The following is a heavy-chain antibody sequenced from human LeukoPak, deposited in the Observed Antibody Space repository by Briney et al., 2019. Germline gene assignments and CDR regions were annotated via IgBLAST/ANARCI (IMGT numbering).Heavy chain of an antibody. CDR3: GRETDFGVVTN. V-gene: IGHV6-1*01. CDR1: GDSVSSNGAS. CDR2: TYYRSQQWHS. D-gene: IGHD3-3*01. Sequence: PSQTLSLTCAISGDSVSSNGASWNWIRQSPSRGLEWLGRTYYRSQQWHSDFAPSVKGRITLNPDTSKNQFCLQFNSMTPEDTAVYYCGRETDFGVVTNWGQGTLVTVSS. J-gene: IGHJ4*02.